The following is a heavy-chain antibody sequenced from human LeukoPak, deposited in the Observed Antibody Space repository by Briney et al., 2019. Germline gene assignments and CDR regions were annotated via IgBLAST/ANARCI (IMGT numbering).Heavy chain of an antibody. CDR3: AKDIVVVVAATRWFDP. Sequence: GGSLRLSCAASGFTFSSYVMTWVRQAPGEGLEWVSAISGSGGSTYYADSVKGRFTISRDNSKNTLYLQMNSLRAEDTAIYYCAKDIVVVVAATRWFDPWGQGTLVTVSS. CDR2: ISGSGGST. D-gene: IGHD2-15*01. V-gene: IGHV3-23*01. CDR1: GFTFSSYV. J-gene: IGHJ5*02.